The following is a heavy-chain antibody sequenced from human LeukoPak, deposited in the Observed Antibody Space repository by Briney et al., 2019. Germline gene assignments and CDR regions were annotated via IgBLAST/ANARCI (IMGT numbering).Heavy chain of an antibody. Sequence: PSQTLSLTCAVSGGSISSGGYSWSWIRQPPGKGLEWIGYIYHSGSTYYNPSLKSRVTISVDRSKNQFSLKLSSVTAADTAVYYCASAPLHCTNGVCSPGYYYGMDVWGQGTTVTVSS. V-gene: IGHV4-30-2*01. CDR2: IYHSGST. J-gene: IGHJ6*02. CDR1: GGSISSGGYS. CDR3: ASAPLHCTNGVCSPGYYYGMDV. D-gene: IGHD2-8*01.